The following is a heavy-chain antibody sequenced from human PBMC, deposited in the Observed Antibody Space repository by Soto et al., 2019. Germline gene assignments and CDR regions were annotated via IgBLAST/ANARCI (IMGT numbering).Heavy chain of an antibody. CDR1: GGTFSSYA. CDR2: IMPIFGTS. J-gene: IGHJ6*02. Sequence: SVKVSCNAYGGTFSSYAISWVRQAPGQGREWMVGIMPIFGTSNYAQKFQGRVTITADESTSTAYMELSSLRSEDTAVYYCASRFTPGYCSGASCYEKIYYYYYAMDVWGQGTTVTVYS. D-gene: IGHD2-15*01. CDR3: ASRFTPGYCSGASCYEKIYYYYYAMDV. V-gene: IGHV1-69*13.